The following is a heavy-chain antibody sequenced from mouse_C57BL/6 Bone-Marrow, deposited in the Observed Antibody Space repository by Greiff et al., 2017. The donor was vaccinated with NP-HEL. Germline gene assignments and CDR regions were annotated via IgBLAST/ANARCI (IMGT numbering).Heavy chain of an antibody. CDR3: ARSLITTVVGDAMDY. CDR1: GYTFTSYW. J-gene: IGHJ4*01. Sequence: QVQLQQPGAELVKPGASVKLSCKASGYTFTSYWMHWVKQRPGQGLEWIGMIHPNSGSTNYNEKFKSKATLTVDKSSSTAYTQLSSLTSEDSAVYYCARSLITTVVGDAMDYWGQGTSVTVSS. V-gene: IGHV1-64*01. D-gene: IGHD1-1*01. CDR2: IHPNSGST.